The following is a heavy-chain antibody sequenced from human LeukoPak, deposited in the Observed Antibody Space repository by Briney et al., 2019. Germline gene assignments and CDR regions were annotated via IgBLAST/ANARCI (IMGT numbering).Heavy chain of an antibody. CDR3: AHRPWAAMVNWFDP. D-gene: IGHD5-18*01. V-gene: IGHV2-5*02. Sequence: SGPTLVNPTQTLTLTCTFSGFSLSTSGVGVGWIRQPPGKALEWLALIYWDDDKRYSPSLKSRLTITKDPSKNQVVLTMTNKEPVDTATKYCAHRPWAAMVNWFDPWGQGTLVTVSS. CDR2: IYWDDDK. J-gene: IGHJ5*02. CDR1: GFSLSTSGVG.